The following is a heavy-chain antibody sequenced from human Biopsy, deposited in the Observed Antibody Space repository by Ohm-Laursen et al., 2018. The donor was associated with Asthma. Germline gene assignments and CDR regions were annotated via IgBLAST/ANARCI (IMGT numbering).Heavy chain of an antibody. J-gene: IGHJ5*02. CDR1: GAPIKTDDHY. D-gene: IGHD6-25*01. Sequence: SETLSLTCTVSGAPIKTDDHYWSWLRQPPGKGLEWFGFIHYSGSTSYNPSLKGGVTISVDTSKNQFSLKLSSVTAADTAVYYCARASAAASSNWFDPWGQGTLVTVSS. CDR3: ARASAAASSNWFDP. CDR2: IHYSGST. V-gene: IGHV4-30-4*01.